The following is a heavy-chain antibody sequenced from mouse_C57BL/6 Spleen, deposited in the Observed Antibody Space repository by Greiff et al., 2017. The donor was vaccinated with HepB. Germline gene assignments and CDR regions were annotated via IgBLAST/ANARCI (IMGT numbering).Heavy chain of an antibody. D-gene: IGHD4-1*01. V-gene: IGHV1-64*01. CDR3: AREGKTGYFDY. CDR2: IHPNSGST. Sequence: QVQLQQPGAELVKPGASVKLSCKASGYTFTSYWMHWVKQRPGQGLEWIGMIHPNSGSTNYNEKFKSKATLTVDKSSSTAYMQLSSLTSEDSAVYYCAREGKTGYFDYCCQGTTLTVSS. J-gene: IGHJ2*01. CDR1: GYTFTSYW.